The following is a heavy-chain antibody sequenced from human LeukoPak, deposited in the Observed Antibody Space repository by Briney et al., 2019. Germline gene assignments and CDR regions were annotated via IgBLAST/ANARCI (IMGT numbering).Heavy chain of an antibody. Sequence: GGSLRLSCAASGFTFSSYAMSWVRQARGKGLEWVSDISGSGGSTYYADSVKGRFTISRDNSKNTLYLQMNSLRAEDTAVYYCAKDHFRIQLWLKDAFDIWGQGTMVTVSS. V-gene: IGHV3-23*01. CDR3: AKDHFRIQLWLKDAFDI. D-gene: IGHD5-18*01. J-gene: IGHJ3*02. CDR2: ISGSGGST. CDR1: GFTFSSYA.